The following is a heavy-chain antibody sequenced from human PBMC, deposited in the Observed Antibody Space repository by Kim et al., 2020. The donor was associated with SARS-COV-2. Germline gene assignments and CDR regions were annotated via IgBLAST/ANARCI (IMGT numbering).Heavy chain of an antibody. J-gene: IGHJ4*02. CDR2: IKLDGSEK. CDR3: ARSGWAY. CDR1: GFTFGNYW. V-gene: IGHV3-7*01. Sequence: GGSRRLSCVASGFTFGNYWMSWVRQAPGKVLEWVSNIKLDGSEKYYMDSVKGRFTISRDNAKNSLYLQMNSLRVEDTAVYYCARSGWAYWGQGTLVTVSA. D-gene: IGHD3-22*01.